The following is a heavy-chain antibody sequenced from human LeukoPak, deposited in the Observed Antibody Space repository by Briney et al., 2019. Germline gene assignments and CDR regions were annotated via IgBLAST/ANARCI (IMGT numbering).Heavy chain of an antibody. CDR3: VKEGDYYDSSGYPDY. CDR2: ISSSSSYI. J-gene: IGHJ4*02. Sequence: GGSLRLSCAASGFTFSSYSMNCVRQAPGKGLEWVSSISSSSSYIYYADSVKGRFTISRDNSKNTLYLQMNSLRAEDTAVYYCVKEGDYYDSSGYPDYWGQGTLVTVSS. CDR1: GFTFSSYS. D-gene: IGHD3-22*01. V-gene: IGHV3-21*01.